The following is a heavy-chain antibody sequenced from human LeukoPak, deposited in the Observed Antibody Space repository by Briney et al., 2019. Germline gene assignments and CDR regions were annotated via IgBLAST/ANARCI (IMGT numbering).Heavy chain of an antibody. CDR3: AREGETYYYDSSGRRGYYFDY. CDR1: GYTFTSYA. V-gene: IGHV7-4-1*02. Sequence: ASVKVSCKASGYTFTSYAMNWVRQAPGQGLEWMGWINTNTGNPTYAQGFTGRFVFSLDTSVSTAYLQISSLKAEDTAVYYCAREGETYYYDSSGRRGYYFDYWGQGTLVTVSS. D-gene: IGHD3-22*01. J-gene: IGHJ4*02. CDR2: INTNTGNP.